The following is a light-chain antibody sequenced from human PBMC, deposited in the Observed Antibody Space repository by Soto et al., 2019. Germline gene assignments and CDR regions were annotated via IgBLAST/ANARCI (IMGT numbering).Light chain of an antibody. CDR3: QQYSSSPRT. V-gene: IGKV1-12*01. CDR1: HIISSW. J-gene: IGKJ4*01. Sequence: DIQLTHSPSSLSASVGDRATITCSASHIISSWLAWYQQKPGKAPKLLIYAASSWQSGIPARLSGSGSGTDFSLTISSLEPEDFATYYCQQYSSSPRTFGGGTKVDIK. CDR2: AAS.